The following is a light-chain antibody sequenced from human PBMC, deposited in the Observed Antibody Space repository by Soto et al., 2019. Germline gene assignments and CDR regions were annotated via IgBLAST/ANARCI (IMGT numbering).Light chain of an antibody. J-gene: IGKJ3*01. CDR1: QRIGSSY. Sequence: EIVLTQSPGTLSLSPGERATLSCRASQRIGSSYLAWYQQKPGQAPRLLGYGPSSRATGIPDRFSGSGSGTDFTLTISRLEPEDFAVYYCQQYGSSRFTFGPGTKVDIK. V-gene: IGKV3-20*01. CDR3: QQYGSSRFT. CDR2: GPS.